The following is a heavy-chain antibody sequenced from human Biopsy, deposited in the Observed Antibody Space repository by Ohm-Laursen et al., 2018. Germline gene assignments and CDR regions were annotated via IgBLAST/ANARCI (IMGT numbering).Heavy chain of an antibody. Sequence: GSLRLSCAALKFTVSSNYMNWVRQAPGKGLEWVSAITVSADTTYYADSVRGRFTVSRDNSQNTLYLQMNSLRAEDTAIYYCAKGRVGNSGSLDIWGHGTMVTVSS. CDR3: AKGRVGNSGSLDI. J-gene: IGHJ3*02. CDR1: KFTVSSNY. D-gene: IGHD1-1*01. V-gene: IGHV3-23*01. CDR2: ITVSADTT.